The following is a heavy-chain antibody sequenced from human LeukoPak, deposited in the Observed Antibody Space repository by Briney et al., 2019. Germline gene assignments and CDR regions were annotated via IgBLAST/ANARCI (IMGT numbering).Heavy chain of an antibody. Sequence: ASVKVSCKASGYTFTGYYMHWVRQAPGQGLEWMGWINPNSGGTNYAQRFQGRVTMTRDTSISTAYMELSRLRSDDTAVYYCARDGITMVRGLKGDSGVGYWGQGTLVTVSS. CDR2: INPNSGGT. CDR1: GYTFTGYY. J-gene: IGHJ4*02. D-gene: IGHD3-10*01. CDR3: ARDGITMVRGLKGDSGVGY. V-gene: IGHV1-2*02.